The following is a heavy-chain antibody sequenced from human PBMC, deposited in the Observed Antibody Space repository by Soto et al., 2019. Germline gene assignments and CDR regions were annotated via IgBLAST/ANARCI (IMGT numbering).Heavy chain of an antibody. CDR1: GFSFSGFW. CDR3: VRGNSGYGPFDP. J-gene: IGHJ5*02. D-gene: IGHD5-12*01. Sequence: SLRLSCAASGFSFSGFWMHWVRQAPGKGLVWVSRMFTDVSTTYYADSVKGRFTISRDNAKSTLYLQMNSLRDEDTAVYYCVRGNSGYGPFDPWGQGTLGT. CDR2: MFTDVSTT. V-gene: IGHV3-74*01.